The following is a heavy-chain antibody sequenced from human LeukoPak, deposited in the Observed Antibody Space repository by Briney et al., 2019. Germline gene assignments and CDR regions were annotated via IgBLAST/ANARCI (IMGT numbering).Heavy chain of an antibody. Sequence: GGSLRLSCAASGFTFSSYAMSWVRQAPGKGLEWVGRIKSKTDGGTTDYAAPVKGRFTISRDDSKNTLYLQMNSLKTEDTAVYYCTTVFGPIIAAAGAPDYWGQGTLVTVSS. D-gene: IGHD6-13*01. CDR3: TTVFGPIIAAAGAPDY. V-gene: IGHV3-15*01. CDR1: GFTFSSYA. J-gene: IGHJ4*02. CDR2: IKSKTDGGTT.